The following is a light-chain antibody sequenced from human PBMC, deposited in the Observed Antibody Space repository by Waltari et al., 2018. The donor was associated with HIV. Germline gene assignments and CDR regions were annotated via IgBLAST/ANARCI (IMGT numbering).Light chain of an antibody. J-gene: IGLJ3*02. CDR1: SSNIGSNH. CDR3: AAWDASLSVWV. CDR2: RSN. V-gene: IGLV1-47*01. Sequence: QSVLTQPHSASGTPGQRVTISCSGSSSNIGSNHVSWYRQLLGTSPKLLIYRSNQRPSGVPDRFSGSKSGTSASLAISGLRSENEADYYCAAWDASLSVWVFGGGTKLTVL.